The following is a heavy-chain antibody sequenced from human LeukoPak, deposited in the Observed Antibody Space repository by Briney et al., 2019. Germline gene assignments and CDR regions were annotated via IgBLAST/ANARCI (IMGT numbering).Heavy chain of an antibody. Sequence: SETLSLTCTVSGASVSNSYWSWIRQSPGTGLECIGYIYYSGSTSYNPSLKSRVTISVDTSKNQFSLKLSSVTAADTAVYFCARLRYCGGDCYYFDYWGQGTLVTVSS. D-gene: IGHD2-21*02. J-gene: IGHJ4*02. CDR3: ARLRYCGGDCYYFDY. V-gene: IGHV4-59*08. CDR1: GASVSNSY. CDR2: IYYSGST.